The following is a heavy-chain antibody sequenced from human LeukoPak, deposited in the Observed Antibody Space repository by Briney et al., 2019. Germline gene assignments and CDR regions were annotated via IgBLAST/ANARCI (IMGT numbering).Heavy chain of an antibody. Sequence: PGGSLRLSCAASGFTFSSYAMSWVRQAPGKGLEWVSAISGSGGSTYYADSVKGRFTISRDNSKNTLYLQMNSLRAEDTAVYYCAKDGYSSILASLYYYYYYMDVWGKGTTVTISS. J-gene: IGHJ6*03. CDR2: ISGSGGST. CDR3: AKDGYSSILASLYYYYYYMDV. D-gene: IGHD6-13*01. CDR1: GFTFSSYA. V-gene: IGHV3-23*01.